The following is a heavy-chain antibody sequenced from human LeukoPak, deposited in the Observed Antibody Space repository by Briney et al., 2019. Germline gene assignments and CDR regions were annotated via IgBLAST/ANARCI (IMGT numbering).Heavy chain of an antibody. D-gene: IGHD1-1*01. CDR2: LSGSGVYT. Sequence: GESLKISCAASGFTFSSYAMNWVRQAPGKGLEWVSGLSGSGVYTYYADSVKGRFTTSRDNSKNTLYLQMNSLRAEDTAVYYCAKNNDFDYWGQGTLVTVSS. V-gene: IGHV3-23*01. CDR1: GFTFSSYA. J-gene: IGHJ4*02. CDR3: AKNNDFDY.